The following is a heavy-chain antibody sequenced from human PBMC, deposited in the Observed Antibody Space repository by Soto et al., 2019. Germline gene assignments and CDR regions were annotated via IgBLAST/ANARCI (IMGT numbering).Heavy chain of an antibody. D-gene: IGHD3-10*01. J-gene: IGHJ6*02. CDR3: ARDRDREYGSGLDV. CDR2: IYHSGST. CDR1: GYSISSGYY. Sequence: SETLSLTCAVSGYSISSGYYWGWIRQPPGKGLEWIGSIYHSGSTYYNPSLKSRVTISVDTSKNQFSLKLSSVTAADTAVYYCARDRDREYGSGLDVWGRGTTVTVSS. V-gene: IGHV4-38-2*02.